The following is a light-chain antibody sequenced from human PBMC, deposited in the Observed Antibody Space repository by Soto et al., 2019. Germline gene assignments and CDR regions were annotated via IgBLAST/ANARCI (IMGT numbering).Light chain of an antibody. J-gene: IGLJ2*01. CDR2: DVS. CDR1: SSDVGGYNS. CDR3: NSYTTTSTPV. V-gene: IGLV2-14*03. Sequence: QSVLTQPASVSGSPGQSITISCTGTSSDVGGYNSVSWYQQHPGEAPKLMIYDVSNRPSGVSNRLSGSKSGNTASLTISGLQAEDEADYYCNSYTTTSTPVFGGGTKLTVL.